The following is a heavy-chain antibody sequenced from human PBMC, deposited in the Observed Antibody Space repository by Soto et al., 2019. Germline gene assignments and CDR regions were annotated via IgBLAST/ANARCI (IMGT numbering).Heavy chain of an antibody. CDR2: IWYDGSNK. CDR3: ARDVTPTGHFDY. Sequence: XGSLGLSCAASGFTFSSYGMHWVRQAPGKGLERVAVIWYDGSNKYYADSVKGRFTISRDNSKNTLYLQMNSLRAEDTAVYYCARDVTPTGHFDYWGQGTLVTVSS. D-gene: IGHD3-10*01. J-gene: IGHJ4*02. CDR1: GFTFSSYG. V-gene: IGHV3-33*01.